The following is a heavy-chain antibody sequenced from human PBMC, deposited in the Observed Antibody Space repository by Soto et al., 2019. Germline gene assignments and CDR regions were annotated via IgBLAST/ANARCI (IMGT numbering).Heavy chain of an antibody. J-gene: IGHJ4*02. V-gene: IGHV3-48*01. CDR2: ISSSSSTI. CDR1: GFTFSSYS. D-gene: IGHD4-17*01. Sequence: GGSLRLSCAASGFTFSSYSMNWVRQAPGKGLEWVSYISSSSSTIYYADSVKGRFTISRDNAKNSLYLQMNSLRAEDTAVYYCARVPTTVTPDSTDYWGQGTLVTVSS. CDR3: ARVPTTVTPDSTDY.